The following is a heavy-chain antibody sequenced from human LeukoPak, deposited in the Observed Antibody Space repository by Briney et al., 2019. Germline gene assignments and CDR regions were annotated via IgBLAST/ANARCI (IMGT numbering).Heavy chain of an antibody. V-gene: IGHV3-7*01. CDR3: ARDPVSHYDVLTGYEGFDP. J-gene: IGHJ5*02. CDR2: IKRDGSEK. CDR1: GFTFENYW. Sequence: GGSLRLSCAASGFTFENYWMNWVRQAPGKGLGWVASIKRDGSEKYYVDSVEGRFTVSRDNAKNSLSLQMNSLRAEDTAVYYCARDPVSHYDVLTGYEGFDPWGQGTLVIVSS. D-gene: IGHD3-9*01.